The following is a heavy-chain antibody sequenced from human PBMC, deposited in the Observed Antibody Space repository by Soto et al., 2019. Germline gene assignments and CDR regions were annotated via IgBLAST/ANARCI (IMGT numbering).Heavy chain of an antibody. V-gene: IGHV4-4*02. CDR1: GGSISSSNW. J-gene: IGHJ6*02. Sequence: PSETLSLTCAVSGGSISSSNWWSWVRQPPGKGLEWIGEIYHSGSTNYNPSLKSRVTISVDKSKNQFSLKLSSVTAADTAVYYCARDSRYYYDSSGYPPYYYGMDVWGQGTTVTVS. CDR2: IYHSGST. D-gene: IGHD3-22*01. CDR3: ARDSRYYYDSSGYPPYYYGMDV.